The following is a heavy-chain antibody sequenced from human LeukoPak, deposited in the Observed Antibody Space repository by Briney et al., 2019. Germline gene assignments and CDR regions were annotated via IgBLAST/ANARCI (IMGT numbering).Heavy chain of an antibody. CDR1: GFTFSSYA. Sequence: GGSLRLSCAASGFTFSSYAMSWVRQAPGKGMEWVSAISGSGGSTYYADSVKGRFTISRDNSKNTLYLQMNSLRAEDTAVYYCAKDRGPYYDFWSGYYGSDVWGQGTTVTVSS. J-gene: IGHJ6*02. V-gene: IGHV3-23*01. CDR2: ISGSGGST. D-gene: IGHD3-3*01. CDR3: AKDRGPYYDFWSGYYGSDV.